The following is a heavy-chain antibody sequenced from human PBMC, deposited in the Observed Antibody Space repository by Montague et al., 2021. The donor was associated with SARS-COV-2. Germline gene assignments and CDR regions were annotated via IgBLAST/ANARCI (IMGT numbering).Heavy chain of an antibody. J-gene: IGHJ4*02. CDR2: IYWAGDK. CDR1: GLSFSTFGEG. D-gene: IGHD3-16*01. CDR3: AHRPTPSDYLPHYYFDF. V-gene: IGHV2-5*02. Sequence: PALVKPTQTLTLTCTFSGLSFSTFGEGVGWLRQPPGKTLEWLALIYWAGDKRYSTSLRSRLTITKDTSKNQVVLTMTSMDPTDTATYYCAHRPTPSDYLPHYYFDFWGPGTLVTVSS.